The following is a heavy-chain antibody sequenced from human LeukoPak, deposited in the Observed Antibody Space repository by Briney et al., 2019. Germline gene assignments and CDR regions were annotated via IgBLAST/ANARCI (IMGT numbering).Heavy chain of an antibody. J-gene: IGHJ4*02. Sequence: GGSLRLSCAASGFTFSSYSMNWVRQAPGKGLEWVSSISSSSSYIYYADSLKGRFTISRDNAKNSLFLQMNSLRAEDTAMYYCVTETTVTAWGYWGQGTLVTVSS. CDR1: GFTFSSYS. CDR2: ISSSSSYI. CDR3: VTETTVTAWGY. V-gene: IGHV3-21*01. D-gene: IGHD4-17*01.